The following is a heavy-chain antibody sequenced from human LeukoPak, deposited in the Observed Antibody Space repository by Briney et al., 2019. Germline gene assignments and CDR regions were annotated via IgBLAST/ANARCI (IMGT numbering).Heavy chain of an antibody. D-gene: IGHD2-15*01. Sequence: ASVKVSCKASGYTFTSYDINWVRQATGQGLEWMGWMNPNSGNTGYAQKFQGRVTMARNTSISTAYMELRSLRSDDTAVYYCARFLGYCSGGSCLNWFDPWGQGTLVTVSS. J-gene: IGHJ5*02. CDR2: MNPNSGNT. V-gene: IGHV1-8*01. CDR1: GYTFTSYD. CDR3: ARFLGYCSGGSCLNWFDP.